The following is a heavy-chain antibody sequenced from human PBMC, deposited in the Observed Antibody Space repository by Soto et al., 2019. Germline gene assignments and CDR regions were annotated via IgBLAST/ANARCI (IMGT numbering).Heavy chain of an antibody. D-gene: IGHD3-22*01. CDR2: ILYDGKKN. Sequence: SLRLSWAASGFTFSSYGMHWVRQETGKGLEWVALILYDGKKNYYADSVKGRFTISRDNSKNTLYLQMNSLRAEDTAVYYCAIRASYYDSSGYFDYWGQGTLVTVSS. J-gene: IGHJ4*02. CDR1: GFTFSSYG. V-gene: IGHV3-30*03. CDR3: AIRASYYDSSGYFDY.